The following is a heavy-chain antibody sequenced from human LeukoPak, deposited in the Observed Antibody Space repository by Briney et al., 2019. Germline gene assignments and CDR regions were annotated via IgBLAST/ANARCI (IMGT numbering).Heavy chain of an antibody. J-gene: IGHJ6*03. V-gene: IGHV3-23*01. CDR1: GFILRRHI. D-gene: IGHD4-17*01. Sequence: GGPQRLPCAASGFILRRHIVIGLPESPGKAGEGVSSLSGTCGSTYYADSVKGRFTISRDNSKNTMYMQMNSLRAEDTAVYYCAKARPRNDYGDYVRYYYYMDVWGKGTTVTISS. CDR3: AKARPRNDYGDYVRYYYYMDV. CDR2: LSGTCGST.